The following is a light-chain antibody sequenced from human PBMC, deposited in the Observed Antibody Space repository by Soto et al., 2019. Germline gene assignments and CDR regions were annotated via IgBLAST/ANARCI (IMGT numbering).Light chain of an antibody. Sequence: DIQMTQSPSTLSASVGDRVTFTCRASQSISSWLAWYQQKPGKAPKLLIYDASSLESGVPSRFSGSGSGTEFTLTISSLQPDDFATYYCQQYNSYSMYTFGQGTKLEIK. V-gene: IGKV1-5*01. J-gene: IGKJ2*01. CDR2: DAS. CDR1: QSISSW. CDR3: QQYNSYSMYT.